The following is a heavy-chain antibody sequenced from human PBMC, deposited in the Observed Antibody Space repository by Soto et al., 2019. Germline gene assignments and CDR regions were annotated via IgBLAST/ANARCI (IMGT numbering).Heavy chain of an antibody. Sequence: GESLRISCKGSGYYFTNYWNGWVRQMPGKGLEWMGIIYPSDSETRYSPSFQGQVTISADKSLRTAYLQWSSLKASDTAMYYCARPDIAAAGDDAFDIWGQGTMVTVSS. J-gene: IGHJ3*02. CDR1: GYYFTNYW. CDR3: ARPDIAAAGDDAFDI. D-gene: IGHD6-13*01. CDR2: IYPSDSET. V-gene: IGHV5-51*01.